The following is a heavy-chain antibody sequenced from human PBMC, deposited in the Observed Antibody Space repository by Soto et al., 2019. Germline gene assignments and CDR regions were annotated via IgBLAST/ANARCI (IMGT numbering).Heavy chain of an antibody. CDR3: AREIMPLTNDWYFDL. CDR2: IFDSGST. D-gene: IGHD2-8*01. J-gene: IGHJ2*01. CDR1: GGSISGGVHS. Sequence: VQLQESGPGLVKPSATLSLTCTVSGGSISGGVHSWSWIRQPPGKGLEWIGHIFDSGSTYYNPSLKSRLTISVDTSKNQFSLRLSSVTAADTAVYYCAREIMPLTNDWYFDLWGRGTLVTVSS. V-gene: IGHV4-30-4*01.